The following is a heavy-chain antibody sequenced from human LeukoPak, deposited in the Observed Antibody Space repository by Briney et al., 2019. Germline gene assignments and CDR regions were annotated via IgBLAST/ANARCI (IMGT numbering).Heavy chain of an antibody. CDR2: IIPILGIA. CDR3: ARVRQQLDGMDV. V-gene: IGHV1-69*04. Sequence: SVKVSCKASGGTFSSYAISWVRQAPGQGLEWMGRIIPILGIANYAQKFQGRVTITADKSTSTVYMELSSLRSEDTAVYYCARVRQQLDGMDVWGQGTRSPSP. CDR1: GGTFSSYA. J-gene: IGHJ6*02. D-gene: IGHD6-6*01.